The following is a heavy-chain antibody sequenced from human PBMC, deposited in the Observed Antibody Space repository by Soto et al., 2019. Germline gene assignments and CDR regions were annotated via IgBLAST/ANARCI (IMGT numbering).Heavy chain of an antibody. V-gene: IGHV3-23*01. CDR1: GFTFSSYG. Sequence: PGGSLRLSCAASGFTFSSYGMNWVRQAPGKGLEWVSLVSTTASNTYYTDSVKGRFTISRDNSRNTVYLQMNSLRADDTAVYYCAKDRLAGGFDYWGQGTLVTVSS. CDR2: VSTTASNT. CDR3: AKDRLAGGFDY. J-gene: IGHJ4*02. D-gene: IGHD3-16*01.